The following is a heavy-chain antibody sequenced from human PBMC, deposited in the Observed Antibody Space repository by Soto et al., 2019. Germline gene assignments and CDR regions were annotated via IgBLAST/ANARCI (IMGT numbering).Heavy chain of an antibody. V-gene: IGHV4-30-4*01. J-gene: IGHJ4*02. CDR3: ASSDNYVPFDD. D-gene: IGHD4-4*01. CDR1: GGSISSGDYY. CDR2: IYYSGFT. Sequence: QVQLQESGPGLVKPSQTLSLTCTVSGGSISSGDYYWSWIRQPPGKGLEWIGYIYYSGFTYYNSSLNSRFTMSLDTSKNQFSLKLSSVIAADTAVYYCASSDNYVPFDDWGQGTLVTVSS.